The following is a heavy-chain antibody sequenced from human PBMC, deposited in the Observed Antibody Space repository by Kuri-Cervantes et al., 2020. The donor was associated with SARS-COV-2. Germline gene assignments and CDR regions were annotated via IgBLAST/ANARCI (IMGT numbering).Heavy chain of an antibody. D-gene: IGHD1/OR15-1a*01. CDR1: GGSISSSSYY. CDR3: ARLRQQSVAFDI. V-gene: IGHV4-39*01. Sequence: ESLKISCTVSGGSISSSSYYWGWIRQPPGKGLEWIGSIYYSGSTYYNPSLKSRVTISVDTSKNQFSLKLSSVTAADTAVYYCARLRQQSVAFDIWGQGTMVTVS. J-gene: IGHJ3*02. CDR2: IYYSGST.